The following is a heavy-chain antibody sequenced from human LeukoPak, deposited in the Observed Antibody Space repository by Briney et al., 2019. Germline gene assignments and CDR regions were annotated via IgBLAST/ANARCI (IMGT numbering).Heavy chain of an antibody. J-gene: IGHJ4*02. CDR3: ARDHGSGSYSDY. Sequence: GGSLRLSCAASGFSFSSFWMHWVRQVPGKGLVWVSGINSDGTTTGYADSVKGRFTISRDNAKNTVSLQMHSLRAEDTAVYYCARDHGSGSYSDYWGQGTLVTVSS. V-gene: IGHV3-74*01. D-gene: IGHD1-26*01. CDR1: GFSFSSFW. CDR2: INSDGTTT.